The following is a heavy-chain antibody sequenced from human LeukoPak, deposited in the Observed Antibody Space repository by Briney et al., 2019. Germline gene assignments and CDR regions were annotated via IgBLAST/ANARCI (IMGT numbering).Heavy chain of an antibody. V-gene: IGHV3-48*03. CDR1: GFTFSSYV. D-gene: IGHD3-22*01. CDR3: ADSSGYEDAFDI. J-gene: IGHJ3*02. Sequence: QAGGSLRLSCAASGFTFSSYVMNWVRQAPGKGLEWVSYISSSGSTIYYADSVKGRFTISRDNAKNSLYLQMNSLRAEDTAVYYCADSSGYEDAFDIWGQGTMVTVSS. CDR2: ISSSGSTI.